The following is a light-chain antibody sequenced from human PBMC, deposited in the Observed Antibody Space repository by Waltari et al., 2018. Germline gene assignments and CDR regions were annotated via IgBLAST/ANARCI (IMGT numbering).Light chain of an antibody. CDR1: QSVSSN. J-gene: IGKJ3*01. CDR2: GAS. CDR3: QQYNNWPPFT. V-gene: IGKV3-15*01. Sequence: EIVMTQSTATLSVSPGERATLSCRASQSVSSNLAWYQQKPGQAPRLLIYGASTRATGIPARFSGSGSGTEFTLTISSMQSEDFAVYYCQQYNNWPPFTFGPGTKVDIK.